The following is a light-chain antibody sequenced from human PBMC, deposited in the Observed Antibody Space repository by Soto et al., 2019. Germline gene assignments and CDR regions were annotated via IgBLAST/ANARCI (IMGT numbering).Light chain of an antibody. CDR3: FSYTTSDTVL. Sequence: QSALTQAASVSGSPGQSITISCTGTSSDIGGYNYVSWYQQRPGEAPKLLIYAVSYRPSGISNRFSGSKSGNTASLTISGLQSEDEAVYYCFSYTTSDTVLFGGGTKVTV. CDR2: AVS. V-gene: IGLV2-14*01. CDR1: SSDIGGYNY. J-gene: IGLJ2*01.